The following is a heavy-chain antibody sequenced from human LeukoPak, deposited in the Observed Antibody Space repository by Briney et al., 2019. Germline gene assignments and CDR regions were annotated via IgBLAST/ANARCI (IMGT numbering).Heavy chain of an antibody. CDR1: GFTFSSYE. D-gene: IGHD3-10*01. CDR2: ISSSGSTI. V-gene: IGHV3-48*03. CDR3: ARVESRGSGTSRPPYYFYYMGV. J-gene: IGHJ6*03. Sequence: GGSLRLSCAASGFTFSSYEMNWVRQAPGKGLEWVSYISSSGSTIYYADSVKGRFTISRDNAKNSLYLQMNSLRAEDTAVYYCARVESRGSGTSRPPYYFYYMGVWGKGTTVTISS.